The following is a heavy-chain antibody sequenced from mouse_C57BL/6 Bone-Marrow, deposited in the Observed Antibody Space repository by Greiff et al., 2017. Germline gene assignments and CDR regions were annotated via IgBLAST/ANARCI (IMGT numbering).Heavy chain of an antibody. V-gene: IGHV5-9-1*02. J-gene: IGHJ3*01. CDR2: ISSGGDYI. CDR3: TREESYYPAWFAY. Sequence: EVKLMESGEGLVKPGGSLKLSCAASGFTFSSYAMSWVRQTPEKRLEWVAYISSGGDYIYYADTVKGRVTISRDNARNTPYLQMSSLKSEDTAMYYCTREESYYPAWFAYWGQGTLVTVSA. D-gene: IGHD2-1*01. CDR1: GFTFSSYA.